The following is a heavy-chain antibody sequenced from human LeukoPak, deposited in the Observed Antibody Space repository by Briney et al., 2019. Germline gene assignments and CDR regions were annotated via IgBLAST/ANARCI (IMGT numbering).Heavy chain of an antibody. CDR3: ARAPGYCSSTSCYDLGY. D-gene: IGHD2-2*01. Sequence: ASVKVSCKASGYTFTGYYMHWVRQAPGQGLEWMGWINPNSGGTNYAQKFQGRVTMTRDTSISTAYMELSRLRSDDTAVYYCARAPGYCSSTSCYDLGYRGQGTLVTVSS. J-gene: IGHJ4*02. CDR1: GYTFTGYY. CDR2: INPNSGGT. V-gene: IGHV1-2*02.